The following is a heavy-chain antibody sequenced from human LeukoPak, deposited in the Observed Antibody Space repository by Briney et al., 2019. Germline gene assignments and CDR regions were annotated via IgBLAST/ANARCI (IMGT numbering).Heavy chain of an antibody. D-gene: IGHD2-2*01. CDR2: ISGSGGST. CDR3: ANEGYCSSTSCQGPAFDI. V-gene: IGHV3-23*01. Sequence: GGSLRLSCAASGFTFSSYAMSWVRQAPGKGLEWVSAISGSGGSTYYADSVKGRFTISRDNSKNTLYLQMNSLRAEDTAVYYCANEGYCSSTSCQGPAFDIWGQGTMVTVSS. J-gene: IGHJ3*02. CDR1: GFTFSSYA.